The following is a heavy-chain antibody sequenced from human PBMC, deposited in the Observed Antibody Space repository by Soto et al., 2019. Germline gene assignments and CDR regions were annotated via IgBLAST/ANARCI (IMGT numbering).Heavy chain of an antibody. V-gene: IGHV3-23*01. CDR3: AKYYYDRSGSPLAFDY. CDR2: ISGSGGTT. D-gene: IGHD3-22*01. CDR1: GFTFSKYA. Sequence: LRLSCAASGFTFSKYALSWVRQAPGKGLEWVSAISGSGGTTHYADSVKGRVTISRDNSKDTVFLQMNSLRAEDTAVYSCAKYYYDRSGSPLAFDYWGQGTLVTVSS. J-gene: IGHJ4*02.